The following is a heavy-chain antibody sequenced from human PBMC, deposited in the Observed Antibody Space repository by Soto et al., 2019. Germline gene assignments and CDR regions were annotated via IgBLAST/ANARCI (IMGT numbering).Heavy chain of an antibody. Sequence: GESPKSSCKGPGYTFTNYCLGSVPQLPGKGLEWMGIIYPGDSDTKYNPSFQGQVTISADKSITTTYLRWTSLKASDTAIYYCAASIFYYGMDVWGQGTTVTVSS. V-gene: IGHV5-51*01. CDR1: GYTFTNYC. CDR3: AASIFYYGMDV. J-gene: IGHJ6*02. CDR2: IYPGDSDT.